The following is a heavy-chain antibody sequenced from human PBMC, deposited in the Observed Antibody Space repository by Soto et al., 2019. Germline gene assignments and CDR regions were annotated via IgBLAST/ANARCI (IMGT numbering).Heavy chain of an antibody. CDR2: INAGNGNT. D-gene: IGHD6-6*01. CDR1: GYTFTSYA. J-gene: IGHJ4*02. CDR3: ARFMYSSSSEGNKGDD. V-gene: IGHV1-3*01. Sequence: QVQLVQSGAEVKKPGASVKVSCKASGYTFTSYAMHWVRQAPGQRLEWMGWINAGNGNTKYSQKFQGRVTITRDTSASTAYMELSSLRSEDTAVYYCARFMYSSSSEGNKGDDWGQGTLVTVSS.